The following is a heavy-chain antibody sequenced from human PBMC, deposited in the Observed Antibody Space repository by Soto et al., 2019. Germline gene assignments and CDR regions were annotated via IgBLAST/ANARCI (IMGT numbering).Heavy chain of an antibody. CDR3: ARSRVNYDSSNWFAP. D-gene: IGHD3-3*01. Sequence: QVQLQESGPGLVKPSETLSLTCTVSGGSISSYYWSWIRQSPGRGLEWIGYISYSGSNDYNPSLESRGTISVVTSKNQFSLKLSSVTVADAAVYYCARSRVNYDSSNWFAPWGQGTLVTVSS. CDR1: GGSISSYY. CDR2: ISYSGSN. J-gene: IGHJ5*02. V-gene: IGHV4-59*01.